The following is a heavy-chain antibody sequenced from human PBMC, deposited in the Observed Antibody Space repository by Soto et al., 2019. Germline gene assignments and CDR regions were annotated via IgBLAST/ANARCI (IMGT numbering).Heavy chain of an antibody. V-gene: IGHV3-30-3*01. CDR2: ISHDGSNK. J-gene: IGHJ4*02. D-gene: IGHD3-22*01. CDR3: ARDRNYYDSSGYYGYFDS. CDR1: GFSFSGYA. Sequence: GGSLRLSCASSGFSFSGYAMHLVRQAPGKGPEWVAIISHDGSNKYYADSVKGRFTISRDNSKNTLYLQMNSLRVEDTAVYYCARDRNYYDSSGYYGYFDSWGQGTLVTVSS.